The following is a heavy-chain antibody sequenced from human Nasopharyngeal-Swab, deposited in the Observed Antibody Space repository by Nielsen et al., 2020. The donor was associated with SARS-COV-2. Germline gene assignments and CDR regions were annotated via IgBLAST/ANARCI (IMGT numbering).Heavy chain of an antibody. CDR2: ISGSGGST. CDR3: AGGMGGVVALDY. Sequence: GGSLRLSCAASGFTFSSYAMSWVRQAPGKGLEWVSAISGSGGSTYYADSVKGRFTISRDNSKNTLYLQMNSLRDEDTAVYYCAGGMGGVVALDYWGQGTLVTVSS. J-gene: IGHJ4*02. D-gene: IGHD2-15*01. CDR1: GFTFSSYA. V-gene: IGHV3-23*01.